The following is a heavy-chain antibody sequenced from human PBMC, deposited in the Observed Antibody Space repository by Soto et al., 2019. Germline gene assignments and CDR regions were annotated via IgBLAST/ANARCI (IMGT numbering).Heavy chain of an antibody. CDR1: GYTFTSYA. Sequence: ASVKVSCKASGYTFTSYAMHWVRQAPGQRLEWMGWINAGNGNTKYSQKFQGRVTITRDTSASTAYMELSSLRSEDTAVYYCARPIYDILTGYYYCYGMDVWGQGTTVTVSS. V-gene: IGHV1-3*01. CDR3: ARPIYDILTGYYYCYGMDV. J-gene: IGHJ6*02. CDR2: INAGNGNT. D-gene: IGHD3-9*01.